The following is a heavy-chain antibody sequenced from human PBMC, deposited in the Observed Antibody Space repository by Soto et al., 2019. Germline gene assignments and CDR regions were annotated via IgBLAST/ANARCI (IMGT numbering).Heavy chain of an antibody. J-gene: IGHJ6*03. Sequence: PGGSLRLSCAASGFTFSSYAMHWVRQAPGKGLEYVSAISSNGGSTYYANSVKGRFTISRDNSKNTLYLQMGSLRAEDMAVYYCARDKGCSSTSCYYYYYMDVWGKGTTVTVSS. CDR2: ISSNGGST. D-gene: IGHD2-2*01. CDR1: GFTFSSYA. V-gene: IGHV3-64*01. CDR3: ARDKGCSSTSCYYYYYMDV.